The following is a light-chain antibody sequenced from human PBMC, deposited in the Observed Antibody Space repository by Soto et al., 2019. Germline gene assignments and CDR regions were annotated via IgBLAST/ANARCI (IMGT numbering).Light chain of an antibody. Sequence: QPVLTHAASGSAAPRDKGTIFCSRSSSNIGNNYVSWYQQLPGTAPKLLIYENNKRPSGIPDRFSGSKSGTSATLGITGLQTGEEADYYCGTWDSSLSVVFGTGTKVTVL. V-gene: IGLV1-51*02. J-gene: IGLJ1*01. CDR1: SSNIGNNY. CDR3: GTWDSSLSVV. CDR2: ENN.